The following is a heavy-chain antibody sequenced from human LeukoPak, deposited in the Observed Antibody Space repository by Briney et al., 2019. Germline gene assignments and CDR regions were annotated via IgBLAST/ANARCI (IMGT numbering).Heavy chain of an antibody. CDR2: ISYDGSNK. CDR1: GFTFSSYA. Sequence: GGSLRLSCAASGFTFSSYAMHWVRQAPGKGLEWVAVISYDGSNKYYADSVKGRFTISRDNSKNTLYLQMNSLRAEDTAVYYCARDQGPSGWYRYYYYYYGMDVWGQGTTVTVSS. J-gene: IGHJ6*02. CDR3: ARDQGPSGWYRYYYYYYGMDV. D-gene: IGHD6-19*01. V-gene: IGHV3-30-3*01.